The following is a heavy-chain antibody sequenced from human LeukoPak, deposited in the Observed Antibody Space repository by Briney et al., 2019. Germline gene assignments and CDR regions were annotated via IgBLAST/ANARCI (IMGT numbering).Heavy chain of an antibody. CDR1: GGTFSSYA. J-gene: IGHJ4*02. CDR2: IIPIFGIA. CDR3: ANPGGYSYGRDGFDY. Sequence: SVKVSCKASGGTFSSYAISWVRQAPGQGLEWMGRIIPIFGIANYAQKFQGRVTITADKSTSTAYMELSSLRSEDTAVYYCANPGGYSYGRDGFDYWGQGTLVTVSS. D-gene: IGHD5-18*01. V-gene: IGHV1-69*04.